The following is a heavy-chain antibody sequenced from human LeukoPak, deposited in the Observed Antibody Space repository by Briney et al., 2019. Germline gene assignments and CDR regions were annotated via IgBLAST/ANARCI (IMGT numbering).Heavy chain of an antibody. J-gene: IGHJ3*02. V-gene: IGHV3-13*01. CDR1: GFTFSNYD. D-gene: IGHD2-15*01. CDR3: ARGGRDGFDI. CDR2: IANDGAT. Sequence: PGGSLRLSCAVSGFTFSNYDMHWVRHASGKGLEWVSAIANDGATFYSGSVKGRFIISRENAKRSLYLQMNSLRVGDTALYYCARGGRDGFDIWGQGTLVTVSS.